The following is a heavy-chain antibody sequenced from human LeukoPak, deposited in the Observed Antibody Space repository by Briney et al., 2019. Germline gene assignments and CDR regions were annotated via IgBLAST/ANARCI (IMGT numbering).Heavy chain of an antibody. CDR3: ARGVGYCSGGSRFNWFDP. CDR2: ISAYNGNT. CDR1: GYTFTSYG. D-gene: IGHD2-15*01. J-gene: IGHJ5*02. V-gene: IGHV1-18*04. Sequence: ASVKASCKASGYTFTSYGISWVRQAPGQGLEWMGWISAYNGNTNYAQKLQGRVTMTTDTSTSTAYMELRSLRSDDTAVYYCARGVGYCSGGSRFNWFDPWGQGTLVTVSS.